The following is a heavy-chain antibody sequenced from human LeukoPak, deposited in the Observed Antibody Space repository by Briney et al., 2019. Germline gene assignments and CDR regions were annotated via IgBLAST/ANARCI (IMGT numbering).Heavy chain of an antibody. D-gene: IGHD1-7*01. CDR3: ASDWNYRAKTSRDY. CDR1: GFTFSSYS. CDR2: ISSSSSTI. Sequence: GGSLRLSCAASGFTFSSYSMNWVRQAPGRGLEWVSYISSSSSTIYYADPVKGRFTIYRDNAKNSLYLQMSSLREEDTAVYYCASDWNYRAKTSRDYWGQGTLVTVSS. V-gene: IGHV3-48*02. J-gene: IGHJ4*02.